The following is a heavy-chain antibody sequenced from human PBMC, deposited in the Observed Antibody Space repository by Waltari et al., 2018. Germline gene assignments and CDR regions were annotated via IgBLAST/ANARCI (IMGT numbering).Heavy chain of an antibody. CDR2: ISFVGGNT. CDR3: AKEITAADAPYFFDN. D-gene: IGHD6-13*01. Sequence: EVQLLESGGILVQPGGSLRLSCAASGFAFSNYAMTWVRQAPGKGLEWVSSISFVGGNTYYADSLKGRFTISRDNSKNTLYLQMNSLTVADTAVYYCAKEITAADAPYFFDNWGRGTLVTVSS. CDR1: GFAFSNYA. V-gene: IGHV3-23*01. J-gene: IGHJ4*02.